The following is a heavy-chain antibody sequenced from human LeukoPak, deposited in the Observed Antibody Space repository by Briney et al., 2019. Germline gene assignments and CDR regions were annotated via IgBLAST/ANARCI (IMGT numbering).Heavy chain of an antibody. Sequence: PAASVKVSCKASGYTFTSYYMHWVRQAPGQGLEWMGIINPSGGSTSYAQKFQGRVTMTRDTSTSTVYMELSSLRSEDTAVYYCAREEGWSLLRARRRTQYFDYWGQGTLVTVSS. D-gene: IGHD3-22*01. CDR1: GYTFTSYY. J-gene: IGHJ4*02. V-gene: IGHV1-46*01. CDR3: AREEGWSLLRARRRTQYFDY. CDR2: INPSGGST.